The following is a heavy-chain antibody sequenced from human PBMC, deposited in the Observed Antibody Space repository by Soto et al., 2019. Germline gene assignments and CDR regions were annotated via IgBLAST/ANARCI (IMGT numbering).Heavy chain of an antibody. CDR3: AHRLIAAAAFDY. Sequence: QITLKESGPTLVKPTQTLTLTCIFSGFSLSTNGVGVGWIRQPPGKALEWLALIYWDDDNHYSPSLKSRLTIXKXXSKNQVVLTITNMDPVDTATYFCAHRLIAAAAFDYWGQGTLVTVSS. CDR2: IYWDDDN. V-gene: IGHV2-5*02. J-gene: IGHJ4*02. D-gene: IGHD6-13*01. CDR1: GFSLSTNGVG.